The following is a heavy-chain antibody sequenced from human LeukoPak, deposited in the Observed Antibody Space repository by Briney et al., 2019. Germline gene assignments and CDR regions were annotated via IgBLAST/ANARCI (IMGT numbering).Heavy chain of an antibody. CDR2: INHSGST. V-gene: IGHV4-34*01. D-gene: IGHD2-2*01. J-gene: IGHJ5*02. Sequence: SETLSLTCAVYGGSFSGYYWSWIRQPPGKGLEWIGEINHSGSTNYNPSLKSRVTISVDTSKNQFSLKLSSVIAADTAVYYCARRVVVVPDSSTYNWFDPWGQGTLVTVSS. CDR1: GGSFSGYY. CDR3: ARRVVVVPDSSTYNWFDP.